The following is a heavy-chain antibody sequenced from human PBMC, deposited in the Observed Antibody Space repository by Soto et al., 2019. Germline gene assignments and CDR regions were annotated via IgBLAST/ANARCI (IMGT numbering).Heavy chain of an antibody. CDR3: ARNYGGNVDY. D-gene: IGHD4-17*01. CDR1: GGSISSYY. J-gene: IGHJ4*02. Sequence: QVQLQESGPGLVRPSETLSLTCTVSGGSISSYYWSWIRQPPGKGLEWIGYIYYSGSANYNPSLMSRVTISVDTSKNRFSLKLSSATAADTAVYYCARNYGGNVDYWGQGTLVTVSS. CDR2: IYYSGSA. V-gene: IGHV4-59*08.